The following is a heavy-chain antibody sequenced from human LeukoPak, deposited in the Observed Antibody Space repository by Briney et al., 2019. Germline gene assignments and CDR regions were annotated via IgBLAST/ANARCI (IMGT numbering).Heavy chain of an antibody. Sequence: SETLSLTCTVSGGSISSHYWSWIRQPPGKGLEWIGYIYYRGKTNYNPSLKSRVTISVDTSKNQFSLNLSSVTAADTAVYYCARDLSRPHFSGSGTYKPYYYMDVWGKGTTVTFSS. CDR2: IYYRGKT. D-gene: IGHD3-10*01. J-gene: IGHJ6*03. V-gene: IGHV4-59*11. CDR3: ARDLSRPHFSGSGTYKPYYYMDV. CDR1: GGSISSHY.